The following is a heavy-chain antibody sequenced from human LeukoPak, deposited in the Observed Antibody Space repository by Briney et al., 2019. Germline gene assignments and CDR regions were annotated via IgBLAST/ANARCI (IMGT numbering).Heavy chain of an antibody. Sequence: GGSLGLSCAASGFTFSSYAMSWVRQAPGKGLEWVSAISGSGGSTYYADSVKGRFTISRDNSKNTLYLQMNSLRAEDTAVYYCAKDLGIAAAGHYWYFDLWGRGTLVTVSS. J-gene: IGHJ2*01. CDR2: ISGSGGST. CDR1: GFTFSSYA. D-gene: IGHD6-13*01. V-gene: IGHV3-23*01. CDR3: AKDLGIAAAGHYWYFDL.